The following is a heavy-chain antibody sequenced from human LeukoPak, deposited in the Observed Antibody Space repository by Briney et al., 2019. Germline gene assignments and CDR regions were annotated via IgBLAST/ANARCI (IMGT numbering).Heavy chain of an antibody. CDR2: FNNNGDP. V-gene: IGHV3-23*01. Sequence: GGPLRLPCVASGFTLGTSAMSRLRQAPGKGLEWVSGFNNNGDPLYAESVKGRFTISRDNAKNTLYLEMRSLRAEDSALYYCVKDDWGWLLAHWGQGTLVTVSS. CDR1: GFTLGTSA. J-gene: IGHJ4*02. D-gene: IGHD5-12*01. CDR3: VKDDWGWLLAH.